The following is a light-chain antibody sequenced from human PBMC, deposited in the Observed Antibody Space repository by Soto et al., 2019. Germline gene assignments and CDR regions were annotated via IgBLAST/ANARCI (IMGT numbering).Light chain of an antibody. J-gene: IGLJ1*01. Sequence: QSVLTQAPSASGTPGQRVTISCSGSSSNVGSLSVDWYQHLPGTAPKLLIHSNYQRPSGVPDRFSGSKSGTSASLAINGLQSEDEADYSCAAWDGSLNGLYVFGTGTKLTVL. CDR2: SNY. V-gene: IGLV1-44*01. CDR3: AAWDGSLNGLYV. CDR1: SSNVGSLS.